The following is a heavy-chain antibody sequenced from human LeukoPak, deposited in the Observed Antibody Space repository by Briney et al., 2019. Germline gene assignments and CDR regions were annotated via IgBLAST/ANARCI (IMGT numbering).Heavy chain of an antibody. Sequence: PSETLSLPCAVYGGPFRVYYWSWIRQPPGKGLEWIGYIYYSGSTNYNPSLKSRVTISVDTSKNQFSLKLSSETAADTAVYYCAGFHYYDSSGYSRHYYAMDVWSQATTVTVSS. CDR3: AGFHYYDSSGYSRHYYAMDV. CDR2: IYYSGST. J-gene: IGHJ6*02. V-gene: IGHV4-59*01. CDR1: GGPFRVYY. D-gene: IGHD3-22*01.